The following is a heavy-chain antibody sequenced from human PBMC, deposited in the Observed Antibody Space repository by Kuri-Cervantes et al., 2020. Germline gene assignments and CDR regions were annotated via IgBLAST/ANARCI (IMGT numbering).Heavy chain of an antibody. Sequence: GESLKISCAASGFTFSDYYMSWIRQAPGKGLEWLSYISSSGSTIYYADSVKGRFTISRDNAKNSLYLQMNSLRAEDTAVYYCARALLIWDDSSDKWSWEAFDIWGQGIMVTVSS. CDR3: ARALLIWDDSSDKWSWEAFDI. V-gene: IGHV3-11*04. CDR1: GFTFSDYY. D-gene: IGHD3-22*01. J-gene: IGHJ3*02. CDR2: ISSSGSTI.